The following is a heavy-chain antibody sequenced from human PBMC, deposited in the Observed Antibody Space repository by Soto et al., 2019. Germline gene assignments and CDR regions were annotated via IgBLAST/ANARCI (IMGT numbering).Heavy chain of an antibody. CDR2: VPSDGSST. V-gene: IGHV3-74*01. CDR3: AKEKISTSCCNWFDP. CDR1: GFTFSYYW. Sequence: GGSLRLSCAASGFTFSYYWMHWVRQAPGQGLEWVSRVPSDGSSTNYADSVKGRFTISRDNAKNTLYLQMNSLRAEDTAVYYCAKEKISTSCCNWFDPWGQGTLVTVSS. D-gene: IGHD2-2*01. J-gene: IGHJ5*02.